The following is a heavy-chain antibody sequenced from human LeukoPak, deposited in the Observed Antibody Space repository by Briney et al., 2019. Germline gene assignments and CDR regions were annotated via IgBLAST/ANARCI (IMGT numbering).Heavy chain of an antibody. CDR2: IYTSGST. CDR1: GFTFNTFN. D-gene: IGHD6-13*01. Sequence: GSLRLSCAASGFTFNTFNMNWVRQPPGKGLEWIGYIYTSGSTNYNPSLKSRVTISVDTSKNQFSLKLSSVTAADTAVYYCARVIEVAAAGTRWFDPWGQGTLVTVSS. V-gene: IGHV4-4*09. CDR3: ARVIEVAAAGTRWFDP. J-gene: IGHJ5*02.